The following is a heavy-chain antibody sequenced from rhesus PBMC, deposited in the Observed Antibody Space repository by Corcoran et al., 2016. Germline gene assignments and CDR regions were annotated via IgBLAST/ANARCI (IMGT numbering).Heavy chain of an antibody. V-gene: IGHV3S11*01. J-gene: IGHJ4*01. Sequence: EVQLVESGGGLVQPGGSLRLSCAASGFTFSNYWMSWVRQAPGKGLGWVGFIKNKADGGTAAYDESVKGRFTISREDSKNTLYLQMNSLKTEDTAVYYCTRRGVTRALDYWGQGVLVTVSS. CDR1: GFTFSNYW. D-gene: IGHD4-23*01. CDR3: TRRGVTRALDY. CDR2: IKNKADGGTA.